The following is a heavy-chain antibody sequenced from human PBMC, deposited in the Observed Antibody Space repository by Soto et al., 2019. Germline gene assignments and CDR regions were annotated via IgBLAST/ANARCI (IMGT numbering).Heavy chain of an antibody. V-gene: IGHV4-31*03. CDR3: ARDPLELHAFDI. CDR1: GGSISSGGYY. CDR2: IYYSAST. J-gene: IGHJ3*02. D-gene: IGHD1-7*01. Sequence: SETLSLTCTVSGGSISSGGYYWSWIRQHPGKGLEWIGYIYYSASTYYNPSLKSRVTISVDTSKSRFSLKLSSVTAADTAVYYCARDPLELHAFDIWGQGTMGTVSS.